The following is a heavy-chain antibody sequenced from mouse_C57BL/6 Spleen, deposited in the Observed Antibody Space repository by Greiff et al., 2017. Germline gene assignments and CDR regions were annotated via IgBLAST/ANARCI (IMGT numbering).Heavy chain of an antibody. Sequence: EVQLQESGAELVRPGASVKLSCTASGFNIKDDYMHWVKQRPEQGLEWIGWIDPENGDTEYASKFQGKATITADTSSNTAYLQLSSLTSEDTAVYYCTRDGNYLAYWGQGTLVTVSA. J-gene: IGHJ3*01. V-gene: IGHV14-4*01. CDR3: TRDGNYLAY. CDR1: GFNIKDDY. CDR2: IDPENGDT. D-gene: IGHD2-1*01.